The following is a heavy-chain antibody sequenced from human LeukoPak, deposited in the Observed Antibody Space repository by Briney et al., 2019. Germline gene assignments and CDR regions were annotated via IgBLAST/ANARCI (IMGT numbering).Heavy chain of an antibody. CDR3: ARDLSSGWYHGQYNWFDP. J-gene: IGHJ5*02. Sequence: APVKVSCKASGYTFTSYGISWVRQAPGQGLEWMGWISAYNGNANYAQKLQGRVTMTTDTSTSTAYMELRSLRSDDTAVYYCARDLSSGWYHGQYNWFDPWGQGTLVTVSS. CDR2: ISAYNGNA. V-gene: IGHV1-18*01. CDR1: GYTFTSYG. D-gene: IGHD6-19*01.